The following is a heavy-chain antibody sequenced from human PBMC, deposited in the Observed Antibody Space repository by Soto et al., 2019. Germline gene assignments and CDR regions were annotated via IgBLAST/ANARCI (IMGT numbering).Heavy chain of an antibody. D-gene: IGHD5-18*01. CDR2: IIPIFGTA. CDR1: GGTFSSYA. Sequence: ASVKVSCKASGGTFSSYAISWVRQAPGQGLEWMGGIIPIFGTANYAQKFQGRVTITADESTSTAYMELSSLRSEDTAVYYCARGGPWIQLYHLDYWGQGTLVTGLL. CDR3: ARGGPWIQLYHLDY. V-gene: IGHV1-69*13. J-gene: IGHJ4*02.